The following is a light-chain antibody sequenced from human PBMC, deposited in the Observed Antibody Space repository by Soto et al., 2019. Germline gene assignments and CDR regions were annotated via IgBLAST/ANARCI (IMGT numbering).Light chain of an antibody. Sequence: QSALTQPASVSGSPGQSITISCTGTSSDVGNYDLVSWYQQNPGKAPKLIIYKVNQRPSGVSDRFSGSKSGNTASLTISGLQAEDEADYSCCSYVETGTVLVGGGTKVTVL. CDR1: SSDVGNYDL. V-gene: IGLV2-23*01. CDR3: CSYVETGTVL. CDR2: KVN. J-gene: IGLJ2*01.